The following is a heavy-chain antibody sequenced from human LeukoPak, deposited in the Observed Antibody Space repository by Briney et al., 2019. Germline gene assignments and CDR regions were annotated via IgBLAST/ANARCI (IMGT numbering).Heavy chain of an antibody. CDR2: ISYDGSNK. D-gene: IGHD3-10*01. CDR3: ARGSITMVRGVIINYYYGMDV. CDR1: GFTFSSYA. J-gene: IGHJ6*02. Sequence: GRSLRLSCAASGFTFSSYAMHWDRQAPGKGLEWVAVISYDGSNKYYADSVKGRFTISRDNSKNTLYLQMNSLRAEDTAVYYCARGSITMVRGVIINYYYGMDVWGQGTTVTVSS. V-gene: IGHV3-30*04.